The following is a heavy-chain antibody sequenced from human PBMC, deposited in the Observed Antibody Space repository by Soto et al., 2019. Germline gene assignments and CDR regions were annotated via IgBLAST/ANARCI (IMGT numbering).Heavy chain of an antibody. J-gene: IGHJ4*01. D-gene: IGHD3-22*01. Sequence: SVKVSCKASGGTFSSYAISWVRQAPGQGLEWMGGIIPIFGTANYAQKFQGRVTITADESTSTAYMELNSLRAEDTAVYSCARGTYYYDSSAYYAYWGQGTLVTVSS. CDR2: IIPIFGTA. V-gene: IGHV1-69*13. CDR3: ARGTYYYDSSAYYAY. CDR1: GGTFSSYA.